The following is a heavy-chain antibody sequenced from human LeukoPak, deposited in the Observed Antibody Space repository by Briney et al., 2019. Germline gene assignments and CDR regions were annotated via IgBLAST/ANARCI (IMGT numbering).Heavy chain of an antibody. D-gene: IGHD3-16*01. CDR3: ARLGGETTRFDL. CDR1: GFTFSSYS. J-gene: IGHJ5*02. CDR2: ISSSSSYI. V-gene: IGHV3-21*01. Sequence: KPGGSLRLSCAASGFTFSSYSMNWVRQAPGKGLEWVSSISSSSSYIYYADSVKGRFTISRDNAANSLYLQMDSLRVEDTAVYYCARLGGETTRFDLWGQGALVTVSS.